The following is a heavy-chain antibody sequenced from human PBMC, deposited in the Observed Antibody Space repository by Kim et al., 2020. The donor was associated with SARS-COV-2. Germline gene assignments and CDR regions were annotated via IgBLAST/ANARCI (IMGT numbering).Heavy chain of an antibody. CDR3: AKDRESFYFDIGPSDY. D-gene: IGHD3-22*01. Sequence: GGSLRLSCAASGFSFNNYSVNWVRQAPGKGLEWVSFMSFSGNTIYYADSVKGRFTVSRDNSKNSVYLHMNSLRADDTAVYYCAKDRESFYFDIGPSDYWGQGTLVTVSS. CDR1: GFSFNNYS. V-gene: IGHV3-21*06. CDR2: MSFSGNTI. J-gene: IGHJ4*02.